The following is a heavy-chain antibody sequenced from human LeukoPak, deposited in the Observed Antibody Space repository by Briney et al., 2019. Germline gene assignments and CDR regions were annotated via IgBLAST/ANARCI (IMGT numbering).Heavy chain of an antibody. CDR1: GGSISSYY. D-gene: IGHD6-19*01. CDR2: IYYSGCT. V-gene: IGHV4-59*01. Sequence: SETLSLTCTVSGGSISSYYWSWIRQPPGKGLEWIGYIYYSGCTNYNPSLKSRVTLSVDTSKNQFYLVLSSVAAADTSFYYCSWGGSGWYGRGSALRGGQVDYWGQGTLVTVSS. CDR3: SWGGSGWYGRGSALRGGQVDY. J-gene: IGHJ4*02.